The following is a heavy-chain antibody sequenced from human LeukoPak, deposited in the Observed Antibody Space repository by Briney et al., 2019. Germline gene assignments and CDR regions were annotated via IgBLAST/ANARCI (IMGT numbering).Heavy chain of an antibody. CDR2: INKDGSDE. J-gene: IGHJ4*02. D-gene: IGHD2/OR15-2a*01. Sequence: GGSLRLSCAVYGFTFSNSWMSWVRQAPGKGLEWVAGINKDGSDEYYVDFVKGRFTISRDNAKNSLYLQMNSLRVDDTAVYYCVRDRGYTSYGYWGQGTLVTVSS. CDR3: VRDRGYTSYGY. CDR1: GFTFSNSW. V-gene: IGHV3-7*01.